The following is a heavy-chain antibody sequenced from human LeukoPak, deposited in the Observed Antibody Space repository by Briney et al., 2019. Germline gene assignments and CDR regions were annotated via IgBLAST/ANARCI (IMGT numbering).Heavy chain of an antibody. V-gene: IGHV1-46*01. CDR3: AREADTYYYDSSGYQN. CDR1: GYTFTSYY. Sequence: ASVKVSCKASGYTFTSYYMHWVRQAPGQGLEWMGIINPSGGSTSYAQKFQGRATMTRDTSTSTVYMELSSLRSEDTAVYYCAREADTYYYDSSGYQNWGQGTLVTVSS. D-gene: IGHD3-22*01. CDR2: INPSGGST. J-gene: IGHJ4*02.